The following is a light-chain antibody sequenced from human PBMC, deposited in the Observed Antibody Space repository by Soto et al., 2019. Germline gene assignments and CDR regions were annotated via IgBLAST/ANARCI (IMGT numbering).Light chain of an antibody. CDR1: SSDVGTYNY. CDR3: SSYTSSTDYV. CDR2: EVS. Sequence: QSALTQPASVSGSPGQSITISCTGTSSDVGTYNYVSWYQQHPGKAPKLIIYEVSNRPSGVSNRFSGSKSGNTASLTISVLQAENEADYFCSSYTSSTDYVFGTGTKVTVL. J-gene: IGLJ1*01. V-gene: IGLV2-14*01.